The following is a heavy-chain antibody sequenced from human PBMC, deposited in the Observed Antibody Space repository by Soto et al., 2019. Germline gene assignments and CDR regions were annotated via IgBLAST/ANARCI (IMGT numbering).Heavy chain of an antibody. CDR1: GGSISSYY. CDR3: ARTYDDSGPNSGGYGFDI. D-gene: IGHD3-22*01. V-gene: IGHV4-59*01. CDR2: IYNSGTT. Sequence: QVQLQESGPGLVQPSETLSLTCSVSGGSISSYYWSWIQQPPGKGLEWIAYIYNSGTTNYNPSLKSRTTISVDTSKNQFSLKLNSVTAADTAVYYCARTYDDSGPNSGGYGFDIWGQGTMVTVSS. J-gene: IGHJ3*02.